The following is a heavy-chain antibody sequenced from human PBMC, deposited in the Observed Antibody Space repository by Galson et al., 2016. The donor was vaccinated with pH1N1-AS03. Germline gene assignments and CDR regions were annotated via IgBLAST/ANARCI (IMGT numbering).Heavy chain of an antibody. J-gene: IGHJ4*02. CDR3: ARRYYFDY. CDR2: IDPSXGPT. CDR1: GYTLTRXY. V-gene: IGHV1-46*01. Sequence: SVKVSXKAXGYTLTRXYMHWVRQAXGQXLEWMGXIDPSXGPTTYAPKFQGRITIXTDTSTSTVYMELVSLGSEDTAVYYWARRYYFDYWGQGTLVTVSS. D-gene: IGHD3-16*02.